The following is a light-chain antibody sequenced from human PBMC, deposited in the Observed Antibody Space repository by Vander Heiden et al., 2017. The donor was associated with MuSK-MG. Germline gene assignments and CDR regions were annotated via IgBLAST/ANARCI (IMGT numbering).Light chain of an antibody. CDR1: QIIGGY. CDR2: DAS. V-gene: IGKV3-11*01. Sequence: DIVLTQSPPTLSLPPGERATLSCRASQIIGGYLTWYQQKPGQAPRLLINDASHRATGIPARFSGSGSGTDFTLTISSLEPEDFAVYYCQQRSNWPLLTFGGGTKVE. CDR3: QQRSNWPLLT. J-gene: IGKJ4*01.